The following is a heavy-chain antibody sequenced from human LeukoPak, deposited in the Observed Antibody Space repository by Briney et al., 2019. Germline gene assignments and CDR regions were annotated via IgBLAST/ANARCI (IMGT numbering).Heavy chain of an antibody. J-gene: IGHJ4*02. CDR3: IRVMGTTWPESYFDS. Sequence: GGSLRLSCAASGFTFSSYSMNWVRQAPGKGLEWVSSISSSSSYIYYADSVKGRFTISRDNAKNSLYLQMNSLRAEDTAVYYCIRVMGTTWPESYFDSWGQGTRVIVSS. D-gene: IGHD7-27*01. CDR2: ISSSSSYI. V-gene: IGHV3-21*01. CDR1: GFTFSSYS.